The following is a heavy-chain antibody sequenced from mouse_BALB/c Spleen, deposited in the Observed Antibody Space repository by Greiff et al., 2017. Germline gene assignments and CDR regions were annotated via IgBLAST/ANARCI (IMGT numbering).Heavy chain of an antibody. V-gene: IGHV1-82*01. CDR1: GYAFSSSW. D-gene: IGHD2-1*01. Sequence: QVQLQQSGPELVKPGASVTISCKASGYAFSSSWMNWVKQRPGQGLECIGRIYPGDGDTNYNGKFKGKATLTADKSSSTAYMQLSSLTSVDSAVYFCARRNYGNFYAMDYGGQGTSVTVSS. CDR2: IYPGDGDT. J-gene: IGHJ4*01. CDR3: ARRNYGNFYAMDY.